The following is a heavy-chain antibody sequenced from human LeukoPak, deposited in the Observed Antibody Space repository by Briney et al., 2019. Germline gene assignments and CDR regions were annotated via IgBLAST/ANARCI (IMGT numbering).Heavy chain of an antibody. J-gene: IGHJ5*02. CDR3: ARENSRYSGSLRP. V-gene: IGHV3-48*04. CDR1: GFTFSSYS. CDR2: ISSSGSTI. D-gene: IGHD1-26*01. Sequence: GGSLRLSCAASGFTFSSYSMNWVRQAPGKGLEWVSYISSSGSTIYYADSVKGRFTISRDNAKNSLYLQMNSLRAEDTAVYYCARENSRYSGSLRPWGQGTLVTVSS.